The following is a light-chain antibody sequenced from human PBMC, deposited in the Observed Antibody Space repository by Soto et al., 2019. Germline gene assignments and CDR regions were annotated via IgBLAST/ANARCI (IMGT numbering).Light chain of an antibody. CDR1: KNDIGSSDY. Sequence: QSALTQPASVSGSPGQSITMSCTGGKNDIGSSDYVSWYQQHPGKAPKLIIYGVSNRPSGTSDRFSGSKSGNTASLTISGLQADDEADYYCSSSTSSNTLVFGGGTKVTVL. CDR3: SSSTSSNTLV. J-gene: IGLJ3*02. V-gene: IGLV2-14*01. CDR2: GVS.